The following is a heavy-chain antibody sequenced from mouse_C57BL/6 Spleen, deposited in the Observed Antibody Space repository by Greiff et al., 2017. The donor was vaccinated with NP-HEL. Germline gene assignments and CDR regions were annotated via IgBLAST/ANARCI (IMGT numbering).Heavy chain of an antibody. CDR3: ARSLVATEAMDY. CDR2: INPSNGGT. V-gene: IGHV1-53*01. J-gene: IGHJ4*01. CDR1: GYTFTSYW. Sequence: VQLQESGTELVKPGASVKLSCKASGYTFTSYWMHWVKQRPGQGLEWIGNINPSNGGTNYNEKFKSKATLTVDKSSSTAYMQLSSLTSEDSAVYYCARSLVATEAMDYWGQGTSVTVSS. D-gene: IGHD1-1*01.